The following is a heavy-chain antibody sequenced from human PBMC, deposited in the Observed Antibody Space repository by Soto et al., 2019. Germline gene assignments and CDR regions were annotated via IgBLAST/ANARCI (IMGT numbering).Heavy chain of an antibody. CDR3: ARRLLGYYFDY. Sequence: AASVKVSCKASGGTFSSYTISWVRQAPGQGLEWMGRIIPILGIANYAQKFQGRVTITADKSTSTAYMELSSLRSEDTAVYYCARRLLGYYFDYWGQGTLVTVSS. V-gene: IGHV1-69*02. CDR2: IIPILGIA. J-gene: IGHJ4*02. D-gene: IGHD3-10*01. CDR1: GGTFSSYT.